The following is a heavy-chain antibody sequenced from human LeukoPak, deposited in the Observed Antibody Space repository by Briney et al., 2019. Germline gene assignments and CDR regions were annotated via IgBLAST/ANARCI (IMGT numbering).Heavy chain of an antibody. D-gene: IGHD3-22*01. CDR2: IYYSGST. CDR1: GGSISSYY. J-gene: IGHJ4*02. CDR3: ARGYYYDSSGYYPPLGY. V-gene: IGHV4-59*01. Sequence: SETLSLTCTVSGGSISSYYWSWIRQPPGKGLEWIGYIYYSGSTNYNPSLKSRVTISVDTSKNQFSLKLSSVTAADTAVYYCARGYYYDSSGYYPPLGYWGQGTLVTVSS.